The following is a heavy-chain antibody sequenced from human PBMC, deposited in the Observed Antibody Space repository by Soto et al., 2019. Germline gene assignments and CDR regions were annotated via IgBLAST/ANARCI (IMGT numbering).Heavy chain of an antibody. J-gene: IGHJ4*02. D-gene: IGHD6-13*01. CDR1: GFTFRDYY. V-gene: IGHV3-11*03. Sequence: SLRLSCAAPGFTFRDYYMSWIRQAPGKGLEWVSYISISSSYTNYADSVKGRFTISRDNAKNSLYLQMNSLRAEDTAVYYCARWSSWYFFDYWGQGTLVTVSS. CDR2: ISISSSYT. CDR3: ARWSSWYFFDY.